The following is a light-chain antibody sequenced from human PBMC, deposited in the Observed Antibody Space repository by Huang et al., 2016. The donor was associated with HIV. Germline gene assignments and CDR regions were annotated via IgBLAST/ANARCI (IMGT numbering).Light chain of an antibody. CDR1: QSLLQSNGYNY. J-gene: IGKJ4*01. CDR3: MQTLQTPLT. V-gene: IGKV2-28*01. CDR2: WGS. Sequence: DIVMTQSPLSLPVTPGEPASISCRSSQSLLQSNGYNYLDWYLQKPGQSPQLLIYWGSSRASGVPDRFSGSGSGTAFTLKISRVEAEDVGVYYCMQTLQTPLTFGGGTKVEIK.